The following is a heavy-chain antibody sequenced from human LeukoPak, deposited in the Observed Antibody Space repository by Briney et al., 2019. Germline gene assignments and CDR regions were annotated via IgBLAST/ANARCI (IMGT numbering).Heavy chain of an antibody. CDR2: IYYSGSP. V-gene: IGHV4-30-4*08. Sequence: TLSLTCTVSGGSISSGDYYWSWIRQPPGKGLEGIGYIYYSGSPYYNPSLKSRVPISVDTSKNQFSLKLSSVTAADTAVYYCARDRPLTYYYDSSGYSDAFDIWGQGTMVTVSS. CDR1: GGSISSGDYY. D-gene: IGHD3-22*01. J-gene: IGHJ3*02. CDR3: ARDRPLTYYYDSSGYSDAFDI.